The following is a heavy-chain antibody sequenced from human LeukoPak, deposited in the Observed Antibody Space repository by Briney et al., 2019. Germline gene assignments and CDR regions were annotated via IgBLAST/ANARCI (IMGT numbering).Heavy chain of an antibody. J-gene: IGHJ4*02. D-gene: IGHD3-22*01. Sequence: GGSLRLSCAASGFTFSSYDMHWVRQATGKGLEWFSAIGTAGDTYYPGSVKGRFTISRENAKNSLYLQMNSLRAGDTAVYYCARGWDYYDSSGYVFDYWGQGTLVTVSS. V-gene: IGHV3-13*01. CDR3: ARGWDYYDSSGYVFDY. CDR1: GFTFSSYD. CDR2: IGTAGDT.